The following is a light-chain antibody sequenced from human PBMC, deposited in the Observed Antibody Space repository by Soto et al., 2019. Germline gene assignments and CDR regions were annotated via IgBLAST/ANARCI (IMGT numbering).Light chain of an antibody. CDR3: QTWGTAPL. V-gene: IGLV4-69*01. CDR1: NGHSSFA. Sequence: QPVLTQSPSASASLGASVTLTCTLSNGHSSFAIAWHQQQPEKGPRYLMKLNNDGSLNKGDVIPDRFSASSSGAEHYLTISNLQSDDEADYYCQTWGTAPLFGGGTKLTVL. J-gene: IGLJ2*01. CDR2: LNNDGSL.